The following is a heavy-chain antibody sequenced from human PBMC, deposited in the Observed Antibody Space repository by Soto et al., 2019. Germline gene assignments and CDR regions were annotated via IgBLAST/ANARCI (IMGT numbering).Heavy chain of an antibody. Sequence: GASVKVSCKASGYTFTSYGISWVRQAPGQGLEWMGWINAYNGNTKYSQKFQGRVTITRDTSTSTAYMELSSLRSEDTAVYYCARDQLELRFLEWHPMDVWGQGTTVTVSS. D-gene: IGHD3-3*01. CDR2: INAYNGNT. J-gene: IGHJ6*02. CDR1: GYTFTSYG. V-gene: IGHV1-18*01. CDR3: ARDQLELRFLEWHPMDV.